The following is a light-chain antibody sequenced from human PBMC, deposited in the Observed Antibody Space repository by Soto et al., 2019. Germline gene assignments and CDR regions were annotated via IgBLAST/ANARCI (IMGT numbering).Light chain of an antibody. CDR1: QDISSW. CDR3: QQADSFPPT. J-gene: IGKJ3*01. V-gene: IGKV1-12*01. Sequence: DIQMTQSPSSVSASVGDRVTISCRASQDISSWLAWYQQKPGKAPNLLIYAASTLQSGVPSRFSGSGSGTDFTLTISSLQPEDFATYYCQQADSFPPTFGPGTKVDIK. CDR2: AAS.